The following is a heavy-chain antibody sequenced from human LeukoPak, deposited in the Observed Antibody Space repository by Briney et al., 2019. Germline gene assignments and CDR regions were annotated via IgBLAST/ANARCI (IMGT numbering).Heavy chain of an antibody. D-gene: IGHD1-26*01. Sequence: ASVKVSCKTSGYTFTDYYIHWVRQAPGQGLEWMGWINPYSGATNYPQKFQGRVTMTRDTSTTTAYMEVVRLTPDDTALYFCARVRSRLSTFHPAAWGQGTLVTVSS. V-gene: IGHV1-2*02. CDR2: INPYSGAT. CDR1: GYTFTDYY. CDR3: ARVRSRLSTFHPAA. J-gene: IGHJ4*02.